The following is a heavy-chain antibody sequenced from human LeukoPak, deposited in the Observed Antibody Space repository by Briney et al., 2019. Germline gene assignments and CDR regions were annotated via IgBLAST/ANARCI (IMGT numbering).Heavy chain of an antibody. CDR2: ISSSSSTI. D-gene: IGHD5-12*01. V-gene: IGHV3-48*04. Sequence: GGSLRLSCAASGFSFSSYNMNWVRQAPGKGLEWVSYISSSSSTIYYADSVKGRFTISRDNAKNSLYLQMNSLRAEDTAVHYCARTGRYSGYDSAFDIWGQGTMVTVSS. J-gene: IGHJ3*02. CDR3: ARTGRYSGYDSAFDI. CDR1: GFSFSSYN.